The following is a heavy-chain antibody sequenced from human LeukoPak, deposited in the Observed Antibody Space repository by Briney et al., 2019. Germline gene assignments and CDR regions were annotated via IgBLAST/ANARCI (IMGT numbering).Heavy chain of an antibody. D-gene: IGHD3-3*01. V-gene: IGHV3-30*03. Sequence: GGSLRLSCAASGFTFSSYGMHWVRQAPGKGLEWVAVISYDGSNKYYADSVKGRFTISRDNAKNSVYLEMNSLRADDTAVYYCARSARLMKGVVEVTALDDWGQGTLVTVSS. J-gene: IGHJ4*02. CDR2: ISYDGSNK. CDR3: ARSARLMKGVVEVTALDD. CDR1: GFTFSSYG.